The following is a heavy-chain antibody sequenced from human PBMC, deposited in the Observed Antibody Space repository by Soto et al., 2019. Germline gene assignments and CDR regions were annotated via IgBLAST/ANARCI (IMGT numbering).Heavy chain of an antibody. J-gene: IGHJ4*02. CDR2: FIAMLGTP. Sequence: SVTVTCTASGGTFGSQGIAWVRQAPGQGLEWMGGFIAMLGTPTYAKKVQGRATISADESLTSSYLELRSLRSEDTGVYFCARGAMAKFDYWGQGTGVTVSA. V-gene: IGHV1-69*01. CDR1: GGTFGSQG. CDR3: ARGAMAKFDY. D-gene: IGHD5-18*01.